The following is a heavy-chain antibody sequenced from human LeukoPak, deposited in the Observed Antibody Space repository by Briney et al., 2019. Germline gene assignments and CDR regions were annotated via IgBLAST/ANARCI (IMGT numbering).Heavy chain of an antibody. CDR3: AKDQGNDYGYQLHY. V-gene: IGHV3-23*01. CDR2: IHGSGGLT. Sequence: GGSLRLSCAASGFSFSSFAMSWLRQAPGKGLEWVSSIHGSGGLTYYADSVKGRFSISRDTSSVYLHMNGLRAEDTALYYCAKDQGNDYGYQLHYWGQGTLVTVSS. CDR1: GFSFSSFA. D-gene: IGHD2-2*01. J-gene: IGHJ4*02.